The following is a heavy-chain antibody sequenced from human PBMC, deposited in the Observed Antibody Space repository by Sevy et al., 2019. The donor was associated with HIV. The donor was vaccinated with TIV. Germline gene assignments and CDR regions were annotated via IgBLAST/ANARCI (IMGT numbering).Heavy chain of an antibody. J-gene: IGHJ4*02. CDR2: IKSRADGGTT. D-gene: IGHD3-3*01. Sequence: GGSLRLSCAASGFTFSKAWMTWVRQAPGKGLEWVGRIKSRADGGTTAYAAPVKGRFSISRDDSKNTLYLQMNSLKIEDTAVYYCTTKGDFWSGYQFFEYWGQGTLVTVSS. CDR1: GFTFSKAW. V-gene: IGHV3-15*01. CDR3: TTKGDFWSGYQFFEY.